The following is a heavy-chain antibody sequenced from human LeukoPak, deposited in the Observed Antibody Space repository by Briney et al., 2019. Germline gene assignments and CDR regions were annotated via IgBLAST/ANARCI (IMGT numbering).Heavy chain of an antibody. CDR2: IYYSGSS. D-gene: IGHD3-22*01. J-gene: IGHJ4*02. Sequence: PSQTLSLTCTVSGDSISSSSHYWVWIRQPPGTGLEWIGTIYYSGSSYYSPSLNSRVTMSVDTSRDQFSLRLSSVTAADTAVYYCARARSGYFGNFFDYWGQGTQVTVSS. V-gene: IGHV4-39*07. CDR1: GDSISSSSHY. CDR3: ARARSGYFGNFFDY.